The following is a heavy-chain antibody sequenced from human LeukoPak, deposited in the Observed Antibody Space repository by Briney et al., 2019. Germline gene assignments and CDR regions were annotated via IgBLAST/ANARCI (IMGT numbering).Heavy chain of an antibody. Sequence: GGSLRLSCAASGFTVSSNYMGWVRQAPGKGLEWVSVIYSGGSTYYADSVKGRFTISRDNSKNTLYLQMNSLRAEDTAVYYCARVPGDRGWFDPWGQGTLVTVSS. J-gene: IGHJ5*02. CDR3: ARVPGDRGWFDP. V-gene: IGHV3-53*01. CDR1: GFTVSSNY. D-gene: IGHD7-27*01. CDR2: IYSGGST.